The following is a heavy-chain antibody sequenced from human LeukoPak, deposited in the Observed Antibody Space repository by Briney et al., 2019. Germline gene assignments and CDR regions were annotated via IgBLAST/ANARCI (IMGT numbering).Heavy chain of an antibody. Sequence: SETLSLTCTVSGGSISSYYWSWIRQPPGKGLEWIGYIFYSGGTNYNPSLKSRVTISVDTSKNQFSLKLSSVTAADTAVYYCARLFSFPLRAPFDPWGQGTLVTVSS. CDR3: ARLFSFPLRAPFDP. CDR2: IFYSGGT. D-gene: IGHD3-16*01. CDR1: GGSISSYY. J-gene: IGHJ5*02. V-gene: IGHV4-59*01.